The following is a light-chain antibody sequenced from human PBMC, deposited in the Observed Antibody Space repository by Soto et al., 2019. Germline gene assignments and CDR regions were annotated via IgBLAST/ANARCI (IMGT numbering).Light chain of an antibody. V-gene: IGLV1-47*01. CDR3: AAWDSLSAWV. CDR1: SSNIGRNY. Sequence: QSVLTQPPSAAGTPGQTVTISCSGSSSNIGRNYVYWYQQLPGTAPKLLIYRNTQRPSGVPDRFSGSKSGASASLAISGLRYDDEADYYCAAWDSLSAWVFGGGTKVTVL. J-gene: IGLJ3*02. CDR2: RNT.